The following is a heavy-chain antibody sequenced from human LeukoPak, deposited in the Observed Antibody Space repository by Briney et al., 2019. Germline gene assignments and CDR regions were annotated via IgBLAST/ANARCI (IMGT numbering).Heavy chain of an antibody. CDR3: AKVRGAVDY. CDR1: GFTFSAYW. Sequence: GGSLRLSCAASGFTFSAYWMHWVRQAPGKGLVWVSRINNDGTATFFADCVKGRFTISRDNSQNTLYLQMNSLRAEYTAGYYCAKVRGAVDYGGQGTLVTVPS. CDR2: INNDGTAT. D-gene: IGHD3-10*01. J-gene: IGHJ4*02. V-gene: IGHV3-74*01.